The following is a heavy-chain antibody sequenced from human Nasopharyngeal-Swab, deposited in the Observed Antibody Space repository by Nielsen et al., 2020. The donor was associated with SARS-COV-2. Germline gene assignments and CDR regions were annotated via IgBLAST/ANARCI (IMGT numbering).Heavy chain of an antibody. D-gene: IGHD3-16*02. CDR2: IKTDGSET. Sequence: GGSLRLSCAASEFTFSSYWMSWVRQAPGKGRNWVASIKTDGSETYYGDSVKGRFTISRDNMKNSLHLKMNSLRVEDTDVYYCSGGGDEYDYVWGSYRPLLYHWGQGTLVTVSS. CDR3: SGGGDEYDYVWGSYRPLLYH. J-gene: IGHJ5*02. CDR1: EFTFSSYW. V-gene: IGHV3-7*03.